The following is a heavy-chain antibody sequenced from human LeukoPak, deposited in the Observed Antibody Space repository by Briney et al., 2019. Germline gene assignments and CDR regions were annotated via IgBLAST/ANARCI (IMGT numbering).Heavy chain of an antibody. CDR1: GFTFSSYA. D-gene: IGHD2-2*01. CDR2: ITGSGGDT. Sequence: PGGSLRLSCAASGFTFSSYAMSWVRQAPGKALEWVSAITGSGGDTYYADSVKGRFTISRDNSKNTLYLQMNSLRAEDTAVYYCAKDPYCSSTSCSNWFDPWGQGTLVTVSS. V-gene: IGHV3-23*01. CDR3: AKDPYCSSTSCSNWFDP. J-gene: IGHJ5*02.